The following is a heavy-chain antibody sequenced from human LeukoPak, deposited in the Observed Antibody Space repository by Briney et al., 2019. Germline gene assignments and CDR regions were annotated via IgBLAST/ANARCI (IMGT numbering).Heavy chain of an antibody. V-gene: IGHV3-20*04. D-gene: IGHD6-13*01. CDR3: ARDRLAATCLFDY. CDR2: INWDGGSA. Sequence: GGSLRLSCAASGFSFDDCGMSWVRQAPGKGLEWVSGINWDGGSAAYADSVKGRFTISRDNAKNSLYLQMNSLRPEDTAFYYCARDRLAATCLFDYWGQGTLVTVSS. CDR1: GFSFDDCG. J-gene: IGHJ4*02.